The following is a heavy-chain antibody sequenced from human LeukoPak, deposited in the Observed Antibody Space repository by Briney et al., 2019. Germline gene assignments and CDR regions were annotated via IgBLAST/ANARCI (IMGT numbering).Heavy chain of an antibody. V-gene: IGHV1-46*01. CDR1: GFTFTSYY. J-gene: IGHJ4*02. CDR2: INPSGGDT. D-gene: IGHD3-16*01. Sequence: ASVKVSCKASGFTFTSYYIHWVRLAPGQRLEWMGIINPSGGDTRFAQRFQGRVTMTRDTSTSTVYMDLSSLRSEDTAVYYCARVGGTLRYLDFWGQGTLVTVSS. CDR3: ARVGGTLRYLDF.